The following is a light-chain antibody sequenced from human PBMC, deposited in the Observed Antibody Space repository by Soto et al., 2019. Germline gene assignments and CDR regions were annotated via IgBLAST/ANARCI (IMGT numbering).Light chain of an antibody. CDR1: QVIRND. V-gene: IGKV1-6*01. CDR2: SAS. J-gene: IGKJ1*01. CDR3: LQDYSYPWT. Sequence: AIQMTQSPSSLSASVGDRVTITCRASQVIRNDLGWYQQKPGQAPKFLIYSASSLQSGVPSRFSGSGSGTDFTLTISSLQPEDFVTYYCLQDYSYPWTFGQGTKVEIK.